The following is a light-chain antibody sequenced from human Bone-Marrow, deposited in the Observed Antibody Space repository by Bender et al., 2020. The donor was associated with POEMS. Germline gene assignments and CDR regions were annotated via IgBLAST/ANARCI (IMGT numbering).Light chain of an antibody. CDR1: STDIGSSHL. J-gene: IGLJ3*02. V-gene: IGLV2-23*01. CDR2: EGS. Sequence: QSALTQPASVSGSPGQSITISCTGTSTDIGSSHLVSWYQQHAGKAPKLMIYEGSKRPSGVSNRFSGSKSGNTASLTISGLPPEDEADYYCSFYGGRRALVFGGGTKLTVL. CDR3: SFYGGRRALV.